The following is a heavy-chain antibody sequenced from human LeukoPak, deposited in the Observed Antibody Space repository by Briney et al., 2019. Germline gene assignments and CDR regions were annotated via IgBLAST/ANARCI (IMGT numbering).Heavy chain of an antibody. CDR3: AKDRRFLSTYFDY. CDR1: GFSFSSYG. CDR2: ISYDGSNK. D-gene: IGHD2/OR15-2a*01. Sequence: GGSLRLSCAASGFSFSSYGMHWVRQAPGKGLEWVAVISYDGSNKDYADSVKGRFTISRDNSKNTLFLQMNSLRAEDTAVYYCAKDRRFLSTYFDYWGQGTLVTVSS. V-gene: IGHV3-30*18. J-gene: IGHJ4*02.